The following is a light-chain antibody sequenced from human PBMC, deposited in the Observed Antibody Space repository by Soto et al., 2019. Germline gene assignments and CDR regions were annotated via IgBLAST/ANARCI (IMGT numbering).Light chain of an antibody. V-gene: IGKV1-17*01. Sequence: DIPMTQSPSSLSASIGDRVTITCRASQGITNDLGWYQQKPGKAPKRLIYAASRLQSGVPSRFSGSGSGTEFTLTISSLQPEDFATYYCLQHNDYPYTFGQGTKLEIK. CDR2: AAS. CDR1: QGITND. CDR3: LQHNDYPYT. J-gene: IGKJ2*01.